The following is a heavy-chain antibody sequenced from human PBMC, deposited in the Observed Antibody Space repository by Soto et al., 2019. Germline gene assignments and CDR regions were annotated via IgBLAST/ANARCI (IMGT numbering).Heavy chain of an antibody. V-gene: IGHV1-46*01. J-gene: IGHJ5*02. CDR2: INPSGGST. CDR1: GYTFTSYY. D-gene: IGHD3-22*01. Sequence: GASVKVSCKASGYTFTSYYMHWVRQAPGQGLEWMGIINPSGGSTSYAQKFQGRVTMTRDTSTSTVYMELSSLRSEDTAVYYCARDGGERGTYNSSGYYYGIPHNWFDPWGQGTLVTVSS. CDR3: ARDGGERGTYNSSGYYYGIPHNWFDP.